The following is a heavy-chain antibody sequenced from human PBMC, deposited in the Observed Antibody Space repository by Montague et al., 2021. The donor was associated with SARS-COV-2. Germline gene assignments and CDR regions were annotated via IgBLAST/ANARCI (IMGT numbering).Heavy chain of an antibody. CDR3: ARDQSTRARWYFDL. V-gene: IGHV4-59*01. CDR1: GGSISNFY. D-gene: IGHD1-1*01. J-gene: IGHJ2*01. Sequence: SETLSLTCTVSGGSISNFYWSWLRQPPGRGLERIAYVFYSGTTSYNSSLKSRATISVDTSKNQFYLRLDSVTAADTATFYCARDQSTRARWYFDLWGRGTLVTVSS. CDR2: VFYSGTT.